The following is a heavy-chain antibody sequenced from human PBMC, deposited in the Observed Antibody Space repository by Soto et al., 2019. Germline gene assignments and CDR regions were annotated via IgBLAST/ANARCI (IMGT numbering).Heavy chain of an antibody. CDR1: VFTFSSYG. J-gene: IGHJ4*02. CDR3: TKDRVPDGIYSFDY. D-gene: IGHD2-15*01. CDR2: IDYSGTTN. V-gene: IGHV3-30*02. Sequence: GGSLRLSCAASVFTFSSYGMHWVRQAPGKGLEWVAFIDYSGTTNYYRDSVKGRFTIFKDNSMNTVYLQMNSLTVEDAAVYFCTKDRVPDGIYSFDYWGQGALVTVS.